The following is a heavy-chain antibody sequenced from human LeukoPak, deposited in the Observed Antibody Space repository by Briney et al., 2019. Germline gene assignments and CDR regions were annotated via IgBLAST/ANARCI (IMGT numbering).Heavy chain of an antibody. D-gene: IGHD6-25*01. V-gene: IGHV3-21*01. Sequence: GGSLRLSCAASGFTFSSYSMNWVRQAPGKGLEWVSSISSSSYIYYADSVKGRFTISRDNAKNSLYLQMNSLRAEDTAVYYCARDHPGPSALKDFDYWGQGTLVTVSS. J-gene: IGHJ4*02. CDR1: GFTFSSYS. CDR2: ISSSSYI. CDR3: ARDHPGPSALKDFDY.